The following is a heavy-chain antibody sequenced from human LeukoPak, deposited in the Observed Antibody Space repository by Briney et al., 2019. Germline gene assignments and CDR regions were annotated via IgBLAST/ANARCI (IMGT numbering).Heavy chain of an antibody. D-gene: IGHD6-19*01. CDR2: IYYSGST. CDR1: GGSISSSSYY. J-gene: IGHJ4*02. Sequence: SETLSLTCTVSGGSISSSSYYWGWIRQPPGKGREWIGSIYYSGSTYYNPSLKSRVTISIDTSKNQFSLMVTSVTAADTGVYYCTRAVAGHPDWGQGTLVTVAS. CDR3: TRAVAGHPD. V-gene: IGHV4-39*07.